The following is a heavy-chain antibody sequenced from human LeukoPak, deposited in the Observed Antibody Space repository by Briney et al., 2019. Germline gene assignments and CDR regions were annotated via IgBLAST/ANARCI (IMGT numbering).Heavy chain of an antibody. CDR2: IIPIFGTA. J-gene: IGHJ3*02. CDR3: ARVRSSGWTDAFDI. CDR1: GGTFSSYA. Sequence: ASVKVSCKASGGTFSSYAISWVRQAPGQGLEWMGGIIPIFGTANYAQKFQGRVTITTDESTSTAYMELSSLRSEDTAVYYCARVRSSGWTDAFDIWGQGTMVTVSS. V-gene: IGHV1-69*05. D-gene: IGHD6-19*01.